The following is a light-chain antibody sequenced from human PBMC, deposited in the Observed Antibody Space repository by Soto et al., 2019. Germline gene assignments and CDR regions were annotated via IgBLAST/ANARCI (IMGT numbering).Light chain of an antibody. CDR2: DAS. CDR1: QTISVS. J-gene: IGKJ1*01. Sequence: IQMTQSPSTLSASVGDTVTITCRASQTISVSLAWYQQKPGKALNLLIYDASTLQEGVPSRFSGSGSGTEFTLTVTSLQPDDFTTYFCQQYDKYSTFGQGTKVDVK. V-gene: IGKV1-5*01. CDR3: QQYDKYST.